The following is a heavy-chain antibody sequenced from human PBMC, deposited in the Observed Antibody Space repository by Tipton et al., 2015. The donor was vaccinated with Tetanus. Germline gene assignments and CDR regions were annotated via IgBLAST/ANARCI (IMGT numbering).Heavy chain of an antibody. CDR2: IYTSGST. V-gene: IGHV4-4*07. J-gene: IGHJ5*02. CDR1: GGSISSYY. CDR3: AREVAAAGTPWFDP. D-gene: IGHD6-13*01. Sequence: TLSLTCTVSGGSISSYYWSWIRQPAGKGLEWIGRIYTSGSTNYNPPLKSRVTMSVDTSKNQFSLKLSSVTAADTAVYYCAREVAAAGTPWFDPWGQGTLVTVSS.